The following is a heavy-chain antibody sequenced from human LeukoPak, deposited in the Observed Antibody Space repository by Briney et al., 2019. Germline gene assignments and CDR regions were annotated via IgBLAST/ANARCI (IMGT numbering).Heavy chain of an antibody. CDR2: ISGSGGST. Sequence: GGSLRLSCAASGFTFSSYAMSWVRQAPGKGLEWVSAISGSGGSTYYADSVKGRFTISRDNAKNSLYLQMNSLRAEDTAVYYCARYPLGFGESSAPDAFDIWGQGTMVTVSS. CDR3: ARYPLGFGESSAPDAFDI. J-gene: IGHJ3*02. D-gene: IGHD3-10*01. V-gene: IGHV3-23*01. CDR1: GFTFSSYA.